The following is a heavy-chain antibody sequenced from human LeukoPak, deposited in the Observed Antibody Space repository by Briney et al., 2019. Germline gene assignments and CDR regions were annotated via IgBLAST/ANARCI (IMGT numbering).Heavy chain of an antibody. V-gene: IGHV3-74*01. CDR2: INSDETTT. CDR1: GFTFSTYW. J-gene: IGHJ4*02. D-gene: IGHD2-15*01. CDR3: TRSGYCSGGNCNSYFDS. Sequence: GGSPRLSCAASGFTFSTYWMHWVRQAPGKGLVWVSRINSDETTTRYADSVKGRFTISRDNAKSTLYLEMNSLRAEDTAVYYCTRSGYCSGGNCNSYFDSWGQGTLVTVSS.